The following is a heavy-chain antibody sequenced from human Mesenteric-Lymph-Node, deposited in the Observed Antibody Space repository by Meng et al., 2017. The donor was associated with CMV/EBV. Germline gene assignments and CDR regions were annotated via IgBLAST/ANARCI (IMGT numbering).Heavy chain of an antibody. CDR2: INSDGSSI. V-gene: IGHV3-74*01. CDR3: ARVGDRYCTSTSCPEGALDI. D-gene: IGHD2-2*01. J-gene: IGHJ3*02. Sequence: GESLKISCEASGFTFSSSWMHWVCQAPEKGLEWVSRINSDGSSISKADSVKGRFTISRDNAKNTLYLQMNSLGVEDTAVYYCARVGDRYCTSTSCPEGALDIWGQGTMVTVSS. CDR1: GFTFSSSW.